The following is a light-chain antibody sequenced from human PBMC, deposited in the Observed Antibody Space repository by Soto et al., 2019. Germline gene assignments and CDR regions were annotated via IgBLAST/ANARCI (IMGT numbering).Light chain of an antibody. Sequence: DLQLTQSPSFLSASVGDRVTMTCRASQDINTYLAWYQQKPGKAPKLLIFAASTLQNGVPSRFSGSGSGTEFTVTITSLQPEDFATYYCQQRKSYPITFGQGTRLEIK. CDR3: QQRKSYPIT. J-gene: IGKJ5*01. CDR2: AAS. CDR1: QDINTY. V-gene: IGKV1-9*01.